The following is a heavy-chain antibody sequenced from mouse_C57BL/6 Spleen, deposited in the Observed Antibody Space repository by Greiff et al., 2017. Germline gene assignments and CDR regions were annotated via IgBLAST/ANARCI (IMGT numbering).Heavy chain of an antibody. CDR1: GFTFSSYA. V-gene: IGHV5-4*01. D-gene: IGHD1-1*01. Sequence: EVQVVESGGGLVKPGGSLKLSCAASGFTFSSYAMSWVRQTPEKRLEWVATISDGGSYTYYPDNVKGRFTISRDNAKNNLYLQMSHLKSEDTAMYYCARAYYGSSYDYFDYWGQGTTLTVSS. CDR2: ISDGGSYT. CDR3: ARAYYGSSYDYFDY. J-gene: IGHJ2*01.